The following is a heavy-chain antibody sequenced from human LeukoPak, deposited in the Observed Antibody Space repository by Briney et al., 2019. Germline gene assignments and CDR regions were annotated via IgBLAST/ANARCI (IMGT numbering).Heavy chain of an antibody. J-gene: IGHJ4*02. CDR3: GWLIVVVPAAIERGVVPTDY. Sequence: GASVKVSCKASGGTFSSYAISWVRQAPGQGLEWMGGIIPIFGTANYAQKFQGRVTITADESTSTAYMELSSLRSEDTAVYYCGWLIVVVPAAIERGVVPTDYWGQGTLVTVSS. D-gene: IGHD2-2*01. CDR2: IIPIFGTA. CDR1: GGTFSSYA. V-gene: IGHV1-69*01.